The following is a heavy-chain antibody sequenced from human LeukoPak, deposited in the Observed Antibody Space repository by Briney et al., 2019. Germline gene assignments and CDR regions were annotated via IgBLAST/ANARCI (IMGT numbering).Heavy chain of an antibody. D-gene: IGHD3-22*01. CDR1: GFTFSSHS. CDR2: ISSSSSTI. Sequence: RGSLRLSCAASGFTFSSHSMNWVRQAPGKGLEWVSYISSSSSTIYYADSVKGRFTISRDNAKNSLYLQMNSLRAEDTAVYYCARGAYYYEDWGQGTLVTVSS. CDR3: ARGAYYYED. J-gene: IGHJ4*02. V-gene: IGHV3-48*01.